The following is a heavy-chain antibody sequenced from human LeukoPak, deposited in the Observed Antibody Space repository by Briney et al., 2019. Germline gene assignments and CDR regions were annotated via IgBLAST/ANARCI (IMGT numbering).Heavy chain of an antibody. CDR1: GYTFTGYY. D-gene: IGHD6-13*01. V-gene: IGHV1-2*04. Sequence: ASVKVSCKASGYTFTGYYMHWVRQAPGQGLEWMGWINPNSGGTNYAQKFQGWVTMTRDTSISTAYMELSRLRSDDTAAYYCARSRIAAAGYYYYGMDVWGKGTTVTVSS. J-gene: IGHJ6*04. CDR2: INPNSGGT. CDR3: ARSRIAAAGYYYYGMDV.